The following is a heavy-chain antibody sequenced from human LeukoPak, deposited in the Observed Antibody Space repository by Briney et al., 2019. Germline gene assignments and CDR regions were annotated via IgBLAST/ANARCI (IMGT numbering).Heavy chain of an antibody. Sequence: GSLRLSCAASGFTFSSYSMNWVRQAPGKGLEWAPYLSSTSSTIYSADSVKGRFTISRDNAKNSLHLQMNSLRAEDTAVYYCARAYRDVIFDYWGQGILVTVSS. J-gene: IGHJ4*02. CDR1: GFTFSSYS. D-gene: IGHD5-24*01. V-gene: IGHV3-48*04. CDR2: LSSTSSTI. CDR3: ARAYRDVIFDY.